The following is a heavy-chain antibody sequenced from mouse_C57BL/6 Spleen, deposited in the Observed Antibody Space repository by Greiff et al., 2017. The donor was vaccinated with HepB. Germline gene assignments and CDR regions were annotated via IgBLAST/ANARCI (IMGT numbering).Heavy chain of an antibody. V-gene: IGHV5-6*01. CDR3: ARHTTTVVATGYFDV. Sequence: EVKLVESGGDLVKPGGSLKLSCAASGFTFSSYGMSWVRQTPDKRLEWVATISSGGSYTYYPDSVKGRFTISRDNAKNTLYLQMSSLKSEDTAMYYCARHTTTVVATGYFDVWGTGTTVTVSS. CDR1: GFTFSSYG. D-gene: IGHD1-1*01. CDR2: ISSGGSYT. J-gene: IGHJ1*03.